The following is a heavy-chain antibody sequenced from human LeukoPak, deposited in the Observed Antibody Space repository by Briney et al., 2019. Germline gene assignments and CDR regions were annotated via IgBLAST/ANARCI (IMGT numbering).Heavy chain of an antibody. D-gene: IGHD6-13*01. Sequence: SETLSLTCAVYGGSFSGYYWSWIRQPTGKGLEWIGEINHSGSTNYNPSLKSRVTISVDTSKNQFSLKLSSVTAADTAVYYCARVTTKKQLVPRSYWYFDLWGRGTLVTVSS. CDR3: ARVTTKKQLVPRSYWYFDL. CDR1: GGSFSGYY. CDR2: INHSGST. J-gene: IGHJ2*01. V-gene: IGHV4-34*01.